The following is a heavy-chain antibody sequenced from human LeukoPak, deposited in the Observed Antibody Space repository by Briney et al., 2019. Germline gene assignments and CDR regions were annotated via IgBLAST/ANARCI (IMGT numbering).Heavy chain of an antibody. CDR1: GGSISSYY. J-gene: IGHJ4*02. CDR3: AREDGDSSGYYDY. CDR2: IYDSGST. Sequence: PSETLSLTCTVSGGSISSYYWSWLRQPPGKGLEWIGYIYDSGSTNYNPSPKSRVTISVDTSKNQFSLKLSSVTAADTAVYYCAREDGDSSGYYDYWGQGTLVTVSS. V-gene: IGHV4-59*12. D-gene: IGHD3-22*01.